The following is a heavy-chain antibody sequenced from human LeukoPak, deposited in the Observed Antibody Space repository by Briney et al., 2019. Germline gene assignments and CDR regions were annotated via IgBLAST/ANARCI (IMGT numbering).Heavy chain of an antibody. J-gene: IGHJ4*02. Sequence: GGSLRLSCVASGFTFSNYAMDWVRQAPGKGLEWVAVTSYNGINKYYADSVKGRFTVSRDNSKNTLYLQMNSLRAEDTAVYYCASARTTNFYGSSLDYWGQGTLVTVSS. CDR1: GFTFSNYA. CDR2: TSYNGINK. D-gene: IGHD3-10*01. CDR3: ASARTTNFYGSSLDY. V-gene: IGHV3-30-3*01.